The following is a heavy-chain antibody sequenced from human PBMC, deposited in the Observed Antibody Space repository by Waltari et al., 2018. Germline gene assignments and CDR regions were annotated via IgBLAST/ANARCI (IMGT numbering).Heavy chain of an antibody. CDR2: IYYSGST. Sequence: QVQLQESGPGLVKPSETLSLTCTVSGGSVSSVSYYWSWIRQPPGKGLEWIGYIYYSGSTNYNPSLKSRVTISVDTSKNQFSLKLSSVTAADTAVYYCARDQAYDSSGYYSPYFDYWGQGTLVTVSS. CDR1: GGSVSSVSYY. J-gene: IGHJ4*02. D-gene: IGHD3-22*01. V-gene: IGHV4-61*01. CDR3: ARDQAYDSSGYYSPYFDY.